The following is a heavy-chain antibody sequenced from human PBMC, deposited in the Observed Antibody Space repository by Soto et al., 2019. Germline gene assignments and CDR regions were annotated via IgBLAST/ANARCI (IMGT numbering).Heavy chain of an antibody. D-gene: IGHD2-2*01. J-gene: IGHJ3*02. CDR3: ARAGSWYCSSTSCYAFDI. Sequence: SETLSLTCTVSGGSVSSGSYYWSWIRQPPGKGLEWIGYIYYSGSTNYNPSLKSRVTISVDTSKNQFSLKLSSVTAADTAVYYCARAGSWYCSSTSCYAFDIWGQGTMVTVSS. CDR1: GGSVSSGSYY. CDR2: IYYSGST. V-gene: IGHV4-61*01.